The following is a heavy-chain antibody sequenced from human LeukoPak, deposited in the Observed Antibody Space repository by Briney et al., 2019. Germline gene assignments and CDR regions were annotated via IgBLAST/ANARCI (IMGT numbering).Heavy chain of an antibody. J-gene: IGHJ6*02. CDR1: GYTFTGYH. CDR3: ARGPPPYTEGDLFYYYGLDV. V-gene: IGHV1-2*06. CDR2: INPNSGDT. Sequence: GASVKVSCKASGYTFTGYHIHWVRQAPGQGLEWMGRINPNSGDTNYAQKFQGRVTMTRDTSISTAYMELSSLRSDDTAVYYCARGPPPYTEGDLFYYYGLDVWGQGTTVTVSS. D-gene: IGHD3-16*01.